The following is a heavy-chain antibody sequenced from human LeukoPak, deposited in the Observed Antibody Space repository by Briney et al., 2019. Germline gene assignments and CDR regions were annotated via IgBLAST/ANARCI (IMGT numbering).Heavy chain of an antibody. J-gene: IGHJ4*02. CDR1: GYTFTGYH. CDR2: INPNSGGT. Sequence: GASVKVSCKASGYTFTGYHMHWVRQAPGQGLEWMGWINPNSGGTNYAQKFQGRVTMTRDTSISTAYMELSRLRSDDTAVYYCARLRTMIGYYFDYWGQGTLVTVSS. V-gene: IGHV1-2*02. CDR3: ARLRTMIGYYFDY. D-gene: IGHD3-22*01.